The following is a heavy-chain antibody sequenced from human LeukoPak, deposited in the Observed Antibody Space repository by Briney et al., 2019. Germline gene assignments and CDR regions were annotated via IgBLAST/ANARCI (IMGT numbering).Heavy chain of an antibody. V-gene: IGHV1-46*01. CDR1: GYTFTSYY. D-gene: IGHD2-21*02. Sequence: ASVKVSCKASGYTFTSYYMHWVRQAPGQGLEWMGTINPSGGSTSYAQKFRGRVTMTRDTSTSTVYMELSSLRSEDTAVYYCSVTSNYYYYGMDVWGQGTTVTVSS. J-gene: IGHJ6*02. CDR2: INPSGGST. CDR3: SVTSNYYYYGMDV.